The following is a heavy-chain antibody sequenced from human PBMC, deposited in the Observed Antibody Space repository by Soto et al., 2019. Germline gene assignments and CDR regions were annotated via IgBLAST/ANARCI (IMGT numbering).Heavy chain of an antibody. CDR1: GDSVSSNSAA. CDR3: ARDSWAAGSGWYVDWFDP. CDR2: TYYRSKWYN. V-gene: IGHV6-1*01. J-gene: IGHJ5*02. Sequence: SQTLSLPCAISGDSVSSNSAAWNWIRQSPSRGLEWLGRTYYRSKWYNDYAVSVKSRITINPATSKNRFSLQLNSVTPEDTAVYYCARDSWAAGSGWYVDWFDPWGQGTLVTVSS. D-gene: IGHD6-19*01.